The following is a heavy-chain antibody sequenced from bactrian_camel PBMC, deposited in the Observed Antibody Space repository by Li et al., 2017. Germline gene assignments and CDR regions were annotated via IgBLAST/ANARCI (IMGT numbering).Heavy chain of an antibody. CDR1: GDTYGTYC. CDR3: AAEGLLFRLRCPDEYNY. D-gene: IGHD3*01. CDR2: IDSDGIV. J-gene: IGHJ4*01. V-gene: IGHV3S55*01. Sequence: HVQLVESGGGSVQAGGTLRLSCLASGDTYGTYCIGWFRQTPGKEREGVAAIDSDGIVSYADSVKGRFTISKDNAKNTLYLQMNSLKAEDTAMYYCAAEGLLFRLRCPDEYNYWGQGTQVTVSS.